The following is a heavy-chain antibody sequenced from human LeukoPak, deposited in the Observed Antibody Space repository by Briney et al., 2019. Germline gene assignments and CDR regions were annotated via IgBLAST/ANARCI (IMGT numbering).Heavy chain of an antibody. D-gene: IGHD2-8*02. V-gene: IGHV3-23*01. Sequence: GGSLRLSCAASGFTFSSYAMSWVRQAPGKGLEWVSAISGSGGSTYYADSVKGRFTISRDNSKNTLYLRMNSLRAEDTAVYYCAKRTGFYYYYGMDVWGQGTTVTVSS. J-gene: IGHJ6*02. CDR1: GFTFSSYA. CDR2: ISGSGGST. CDR3: AKRTGFYYYYGMDV.